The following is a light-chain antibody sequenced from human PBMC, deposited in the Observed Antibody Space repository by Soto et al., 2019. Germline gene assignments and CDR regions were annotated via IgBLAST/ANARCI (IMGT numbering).Light chain of an antibody. CDR3: QQYNSYWT. J-gene: IGKJ1*01. CDR2: KAS. CDR1: QSISSR. Sequence: DIQMTQSPSTLSASVGDRVTITCRASQSISSRLAWYQQKPGKARQLLIYKASSLESGVPSRFSGSGSGTEFTLTISSLQPDDFATYYCQQYNSYWTFGQGTKVEIK. V-gene: IGKV1-5*03.